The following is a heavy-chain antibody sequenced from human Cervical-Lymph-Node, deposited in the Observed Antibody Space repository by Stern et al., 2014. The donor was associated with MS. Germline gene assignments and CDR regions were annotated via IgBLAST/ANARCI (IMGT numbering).Heavy chain of an antibody. CDR1: GFTLSSYG. Sequence: VQLGESGGAVVQPGRSLRPPCAASGFTLSSYGMHWVRQAPGQGLEWVIFISYDGNHKYYAASVKGRFTISRDNSKNTLHLQMNSVTPDDTAIYYCARDYEDTSMLFDHWGQGTLVTVSS. J-gene: IGHJ4*02. CDR3: ARDYEDTSMLFDH. CDR2: ISYDGNHK. D-gene: IGHD2-8*01. V-gene: IGHV3-30*03.